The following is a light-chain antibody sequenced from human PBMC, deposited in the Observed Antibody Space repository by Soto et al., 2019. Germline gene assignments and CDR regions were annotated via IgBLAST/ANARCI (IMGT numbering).Light chain of an antibody. V-gene: IGLV1-51*01. J-gene: IGLJ1*01. Sequence: QSALTQPPSVSATPGQKVIISCSGSNSNIGRNYVAWYQQLPGTAPKVLICENNKRPSGIPDRFSGAKSGTSATLGITGLQTGDEADYYCGTWDRSLTTSYVFGTGTKVTVL. CDR3: GTWDRSLTTSYV. CDR2: ENN. CDR1: NSNIGRNY.